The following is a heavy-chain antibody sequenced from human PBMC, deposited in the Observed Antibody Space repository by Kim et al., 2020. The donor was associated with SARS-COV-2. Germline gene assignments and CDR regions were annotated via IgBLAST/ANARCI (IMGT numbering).Heavy chain of an antibody. D-gene: IGHD6-19*01. CDR2: T. Sequence: TNYAKKVQGRVTMTTDTSTNTAYVELRSLTSDDTAVYYCGRASYTSGIDYWGQGTLVTVSS. J-gene: IGHJ4*02. V-gene: IGHV1-18*01. CDR3: GRASYTSGIDY.